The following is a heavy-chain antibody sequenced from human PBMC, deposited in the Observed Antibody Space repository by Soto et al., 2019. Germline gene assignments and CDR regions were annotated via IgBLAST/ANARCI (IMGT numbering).Heavy chain of an antibody. CDR3: ATQIITVTTHEEAFDI. CDR2: ISSSSSYI. CDR1: GFTFSSYS. Sequence: GGSLRLSCAASGFTFSSYSMNWVRQAPGKGLEWVSSISSSSSYIYYADSVKGRFTISRDNAKNSLYLQMNSLRAEDTAVYYCATQIITVTTHEEAFDIWGQGTMVTVSS. J-gene: IGHJ3*02. D-gene: IGHD4-17*01. V-gene: IGHV3-21*01.